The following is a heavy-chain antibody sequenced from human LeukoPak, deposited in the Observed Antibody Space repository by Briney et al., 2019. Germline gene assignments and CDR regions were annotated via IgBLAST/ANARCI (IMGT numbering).Heavy chain of an antibody. CDR3: ARDPEYYYDSSGPEYYFDY. V-gene: IGHV4-34*01. J-gene: IGHJ4*02. D-gene: IGHD3-22*01. Sequence: SETLSLTCAVYGGSFGGYYWSWIRQPPGKGLEWIGEINHSGSTNYNPSLKSRVTISVDTSKNQFSLKLSSVTAADTAVYYCARDPEYYYDSSGPEYYFDYWGQGTLVTVSS. CDR1: GGSFGGYY. CDR2: INHSGST.